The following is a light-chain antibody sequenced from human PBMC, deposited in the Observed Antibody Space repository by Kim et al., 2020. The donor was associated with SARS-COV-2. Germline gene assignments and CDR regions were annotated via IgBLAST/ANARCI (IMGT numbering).Light chain of an antibody. V-gene: IGLV4-69*01. CDR2: LNSDGSH. J-gene: IGLJ3*02. CDR3: QTWGTGTWV. Sequence: SVKLTCTLSRGHSSYAIAWHQQQPEKGPRYLMKLNSDGSHSKGDGIPDRFSGSSSGAERYLTISSLQSEDEADYYCQTWGTGTWVFGGGTQLTVL. CDR1: RGHSSYA.